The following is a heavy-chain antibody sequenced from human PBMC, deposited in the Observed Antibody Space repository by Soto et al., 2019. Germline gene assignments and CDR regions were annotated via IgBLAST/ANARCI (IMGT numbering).Heavy chain of an antibody. CDR3: ARVSTYCSGASCYAFDY. CDR1: GYTFPIYY. Sequence: QVQLVQSGAEVRKPGASVKVSCKASGYTFPIYYMHWVRQAPGQGLEWMGWISPNNGGTNYAQKFRGRVTMTRDTSISTDYMELNRLTSDDTAVYYCARVSTYCSGASCYAFDYWGQGTLVTVSS. D-gene: IGHD2-15*01. CDR2: ISPNNGGT. J-gene: IGHJ4*02. V-gene: IGHV1-2*02.